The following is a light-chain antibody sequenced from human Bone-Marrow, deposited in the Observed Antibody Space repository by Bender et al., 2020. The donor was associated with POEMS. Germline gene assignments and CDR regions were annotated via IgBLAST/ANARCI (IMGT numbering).Light chain of an antibody. V-gene: IGLV2-23*01. Sequence: QSSLTQPASVSGSPGQSITISCTRTSTNVGTYKLVSWYQHHPGKAPKLIIYEDTKRPSGVSNRFSGSKSGSTASLTISGLQTEDEADYYCSSLAGGFVFFGGGTKLTVL. CDR3: SSLAGGFVF. CDR1: STNVGTYKL. CDR2: EDT. J-gene: IGLJ2*01.